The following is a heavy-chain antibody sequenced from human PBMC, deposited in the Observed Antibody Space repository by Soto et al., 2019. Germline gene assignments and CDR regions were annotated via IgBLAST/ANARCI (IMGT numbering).Heavy chain of an antibody. CDR1: SDSMNSGGYY. D-gene: IGHD6-6*01. CDR3: ARRDGSSSGYYYYAMDV. V-gene: IGHV4-31*03. Sequence: SETLSLTCSVSSDSMNSGGYYWSWIRQHPGKGLEWIGYIYSNGDTYYNPSLKSRVTISVDTSKNQFSLNLTSVTAADTAVYYCARRDGSSSGYYYYAMDVWGQGTTVTVSS. CDR2: IYSNGDT. J-gene: IGHJ6*02.